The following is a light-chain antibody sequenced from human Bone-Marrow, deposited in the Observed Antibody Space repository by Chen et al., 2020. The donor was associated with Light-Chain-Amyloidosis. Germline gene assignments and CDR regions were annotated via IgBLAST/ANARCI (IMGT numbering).Light chain of an antibody. CDR3: QSADTTASFRV. J-gene: IGLJ3*02. V-gene: IGLV3-25*03. CDR1: VLSNQY. CDR2: KDK. Sequence: STELTQPPSVSVSPGKTARITCSGDVLSNQYGYGYQQKPSQAPVMLIYKDKERPSGIPERFSGSSSGTTVTLTISGVQAEDEADYYCQSADTTASFRVFGGGTKLTVL.